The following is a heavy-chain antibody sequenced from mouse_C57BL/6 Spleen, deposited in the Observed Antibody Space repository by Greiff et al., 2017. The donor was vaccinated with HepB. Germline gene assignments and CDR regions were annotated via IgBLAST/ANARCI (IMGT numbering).Heavy chain of an antibody. CDR1: GYTFTSYG. D-gene: IGHD2-5*01. J-gene: IGHJ4*01. V-gene: IGHV1-81*01. CDR3: ARYSNRGYAMDY. Sequence: VQLQQSGAELARPGASVKLSCKASGYTFTSYGISWVKQRTGQGLEWIGEIYPRSGNTYYNEKFKGKATLTADKSSSTAYMEIRSLTSEDSAVYFCARYSNRGYAMDYWGQGTSVTVSS. CDR2: IYPRSGNT.